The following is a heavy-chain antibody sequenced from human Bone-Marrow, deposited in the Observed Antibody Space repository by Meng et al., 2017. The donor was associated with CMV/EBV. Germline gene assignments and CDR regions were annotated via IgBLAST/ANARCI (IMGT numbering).Heavy chain of an antibody. D-gene: IGHD3-3*01. Sequence: GESLKISCAASGFTFSSDSMNWVRQAPGKGLEWVSSISSSSSYIYYADSVKGRFTISRDNAKNSLYLQMNSLRAEDTAVYYCARYGVLRFLEWLSVYYYYGMDVWGQGTTVTVSS. CDR1: GFTFSSDS. CDR3: ARYGVLRFLEWLSVYYYYGMDV. V-gene: IGHV3-21*01. CDR2: ISSSSSYI. J-gene: IGHJ6*02.